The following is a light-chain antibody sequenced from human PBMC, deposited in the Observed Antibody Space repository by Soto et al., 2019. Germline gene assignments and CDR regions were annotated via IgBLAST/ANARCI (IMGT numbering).Light chain of an antibody. CDR2: GAS. Sequence: EIVMTQSPATLSVSPGERAPLSCRASQSVSSNLAWYQQKTGQAPRLLIYGASTRATGIPARFSGSGSGTECTLTISSLQSEDFEVYYCQQYNNSPRTFGQGTKVDIK. J-gene: IGKJ1*01. V-gene: IGKV3-15*01. CDR3: QQYNNSPRT. CDR1: QSVSSN.